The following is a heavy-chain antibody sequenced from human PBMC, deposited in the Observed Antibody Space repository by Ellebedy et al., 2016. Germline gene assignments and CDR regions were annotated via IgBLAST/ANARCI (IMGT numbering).Heavy chain of an antibody. CDR1: GYTFTGYY. V-gene: IGHV1-2*04. Sequence: ASVKVSCKASGYTFTGYYIHWVRQAPGQGLEWLGWINPNSGDTHYAQQFQGWVTMTRDTSITTAYMELSRLRSDDTAVYYCARGELQVDYWGQGTLVTVSS. D-gene: IGHD1-26*01. CDR2: INPNSGDT. CDR3: ARGELQVDY. J-gene: IGHJ4*02.